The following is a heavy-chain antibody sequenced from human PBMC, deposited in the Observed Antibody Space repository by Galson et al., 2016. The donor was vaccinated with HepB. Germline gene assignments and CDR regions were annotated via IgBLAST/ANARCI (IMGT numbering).Heavy chain of an antibody. V-gene: IGHV3-53*01. D-gene: IGHD1-26*01. Sequence: SLRLSCAVSGFSVGGNYMHWVRQAPGKGLEWVSVIYSGGETFYGDSVKGRFTTSRDNSENTVHLQMNSLRAEDTAIYYCTRGVGGMDVWGKGTTVTVSS. CDR3: TRGVGGMDV. CDR2: IYSGGET. CDR1: GFSVGGNY. J-gene: IGHJ6*04.